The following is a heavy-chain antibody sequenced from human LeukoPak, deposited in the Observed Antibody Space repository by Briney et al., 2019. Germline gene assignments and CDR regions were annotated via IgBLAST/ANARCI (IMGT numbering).Heavy chain of an antibody. J-gene: IGHJ4*02. CDR3: ARDLGYSSSGGFDY. CDR1: GFTFSSYS. CDR2: ISSSSSYI. V-gene: IGHV3-21*01. Sequence: SGGSLRLSCAASGFTFSSYSMNWVRQAPGKGLEWVSSISSSSSYIYYADSVKGRFTISRDNAKNSLYLQMNSLRAEDTAVYYCARDLGYSSSGGFDYWGQGTLVTVSS. D-gene: IGHD6-6*01.